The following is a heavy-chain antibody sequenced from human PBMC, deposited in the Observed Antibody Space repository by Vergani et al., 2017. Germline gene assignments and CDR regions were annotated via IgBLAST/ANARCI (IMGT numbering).Heavy chain of an antibody. CDR3: ARGAQGDYDSSGYYDY. D-gene: IGHD3-22*01. Sequence: QVQLQESGPGLVKPSETLSLTCTVSGGSISSYYWSWIRQPPGKGLEWIGYIYYSGSTNYNPSLKRRVTISVDTSKNQFSLKLSSVTAADTAVYYCARGAQGDYDSSGYYDYWGQGTLVTVSS. CDR1: GGSISSYY. CDR2: IYYSGST. V-gene: IGHV4-59*01. J-gene: IGHJ4*02.